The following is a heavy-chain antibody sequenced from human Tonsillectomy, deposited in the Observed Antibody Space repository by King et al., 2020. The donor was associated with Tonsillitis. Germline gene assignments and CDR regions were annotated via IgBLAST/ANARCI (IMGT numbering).Heavy chain of an antibody. CDR3: QIPLGMDV. D-gene: IGHD2-2*02. CDR2: TRNKANSYTT. V-gene: IGHV3-72*01. CDR1: GFTFSDHY. Sequence: VQLVESGGGLVQPGGSLRLSCTTSGFTFSDHYMDWVRQAPGKGREWVGRTRNKANSYTTEYAASVKGRFTISRDDSKNSLYLQMNSLKTEDTAVYYCQIPLGMDVWGQGTTVTVSS. J-gene: IGHJ6*02.